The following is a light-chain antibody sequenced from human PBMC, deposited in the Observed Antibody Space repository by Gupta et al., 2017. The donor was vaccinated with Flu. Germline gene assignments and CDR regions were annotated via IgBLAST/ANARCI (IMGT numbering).Light chain of an antibody. CDR1: QGIRTD. J-gene: IGKJ1*01. CDR3: RQDYDYPRT. CDR2: GAR. Sequence: AIQLTQSPPSLSASVGDRVTITCRASQGIRTDLGWYQQKPGKAPKLLIYGARNLQSGVSSRFSGSGSGTDFTLTISSLQPEDFATYYCRQDYDYPRTFGQGTKVEIK. V-gene: IGKV1-6*01.